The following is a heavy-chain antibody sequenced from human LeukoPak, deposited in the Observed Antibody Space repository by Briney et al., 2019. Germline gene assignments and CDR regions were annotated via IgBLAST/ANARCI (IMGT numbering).Heavy chain of an antibody. J-gene: IGHJ4*02. V-gene: IGHV3-23*01. CDR2: ISGSGGST. D-gene: IGHD3-22*01. CDR1: GFTFSSYA. CDR3: TKNFDSSGYYPNY. Sequence: PGGSLRLSCSASGFTFSSYAMTWGRQAPGKGLEWVSAISGSGGSTYYADSVKGRFTISRDNAKTTLYLQMNSLRAEDTAVYCCTKNFDSSGYYPNYWGQGTLVTVSS.